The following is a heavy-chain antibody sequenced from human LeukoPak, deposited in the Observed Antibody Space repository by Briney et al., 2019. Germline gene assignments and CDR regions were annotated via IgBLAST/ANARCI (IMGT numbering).Heavy chain of an antibody. J-gene: IGHJ4*02. CDR3: ANSSYDSSGYYYK. Sequence: PGGSLRLSCAASGFTFSSYAMSWVRQAPGKGLEWVSAISGSGGSTYYADSVKGRFTISRDNSKNTLYLQMNSLRAEDTAVYYCANSSYDSSGYYYKWGQGTLVTVSS. D-gene: IGHD3-22*01. CDR1: GFTFSSYA. V-gene: IGHV3-23*01. CDR2: ISGSGGST.